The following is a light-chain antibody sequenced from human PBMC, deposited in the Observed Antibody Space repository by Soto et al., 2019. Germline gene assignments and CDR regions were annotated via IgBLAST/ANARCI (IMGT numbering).Light chain of an antibody. CDR1: QSVSSSF. CDR3: QQYGSSRLT. Sequence: ELVLTQSPGPLSLSPGERATLSCRASQSVSSSFLAWYRQKPGQAPRLLIYGASSRATGIPDRFSGSGSGTDFTLTISRLEPEDFAVYYCQQYGSSRLTFGGGTKVDI. V-gene: IGKV3-20*01. CDR2: GAS. J-gene: IGKJ4*01.